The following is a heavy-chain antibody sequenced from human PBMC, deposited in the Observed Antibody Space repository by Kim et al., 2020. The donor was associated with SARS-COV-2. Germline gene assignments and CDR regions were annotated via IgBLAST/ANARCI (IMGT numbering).Heavy chain of an antibody. CDR2: INAGNGNT. V-gene: IGHV1-3*01. D-gene: IGHD2-2*01. J-gene: IGHJ6*02. CDR3: ARGMGSSTSCYCMDV. Sequence: ASVKVSCKASGYTFTSYAMHWVRQAPGQRLEWMGWINAGNGNTKYSQKFQGRVTITRDTSASTAYMELSSLRSEDTAVYYCARGMGSSTSCYCMDVWGQGTTVTVSS. CDR1: GYTFTSYA.